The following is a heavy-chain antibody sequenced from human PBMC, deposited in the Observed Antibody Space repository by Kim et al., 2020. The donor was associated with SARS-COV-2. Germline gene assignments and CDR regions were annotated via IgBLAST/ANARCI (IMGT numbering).Heavy chain of an antibody. J-gene: IGHJ4*02. V-gene: IGHV3-21*01. Sequence: GGSLRLSCAASGFTFSSYSMNWVRQAPGKGLEWVSSISSSSSYIYYADSVKGRFTISRDNAKNSLYLQMNSLRAEDTAVYYCARDLGSSGWSRFDYWGQGTLVTVSS. CDR3: ARDLGSSGWSRFDY. CDR1: GFTFSSYS. CDR2: ISSSSSYI. D-gene: IGHD6-19*01.